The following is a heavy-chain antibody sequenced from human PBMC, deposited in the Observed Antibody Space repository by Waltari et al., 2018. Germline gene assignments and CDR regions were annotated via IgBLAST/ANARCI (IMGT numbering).Heavy chain of an antibody. V-gene: IGHV1-8*03. CDR1: GYTFTSYD. CDR2: MNPNSGNT. J-gene: IGHJ4*02. Sequence: QVQLVQSGAEVKKPGASVKVSCKASGYTFTSYDINWVRQAPGQGLEWMGWMNPNSGNTGYAKKFQGRVTITRNTSISTAYMELSSLRSEDTAVYYCARRFYYDSSGYYYLDYFDYWGQGTLVTVSS. D-gene: IGHD3-22*01. CDR3: ARRFYYDSSGYYYLDYFDY.